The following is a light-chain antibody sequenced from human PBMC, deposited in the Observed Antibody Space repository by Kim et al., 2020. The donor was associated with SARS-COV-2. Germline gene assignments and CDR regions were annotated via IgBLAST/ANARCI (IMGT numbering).Light chain of an antibody. CDR1: QSVRTN. CDR2: DAS. V-gene: IGKV3-11*01. CDR3: QHRTSWPLA. Sequence: EIVLTQSPATLSLSPGERATLSCRASQSVRTNLVWYQQKPGQAPRLLFYDASNRATGIPARFSASGSGTDFTLIISSLEPEDFAVYYCQHRTSWPLAFGGGTKVDIK. J-gene: IGKJ4*01.